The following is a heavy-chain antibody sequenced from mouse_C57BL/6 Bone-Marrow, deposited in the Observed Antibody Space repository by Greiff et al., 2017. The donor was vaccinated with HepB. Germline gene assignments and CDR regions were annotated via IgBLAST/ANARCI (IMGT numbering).Heavy chain of an antibody. V-gene: IGHV1-52*01. CDR3: AREGKSLRYDYDKTWFAY. CDR2: IDPSDSET. Sequence: QVQLQQPGAELVRPGSSVKLSCKASGYTFTSYWMHWVKQRPIQGLEWIGNIDPSDSETHYNQKFKDKATLTVDKSYSQAYMQISSLTSEDSAVYYCAREGKSLRYDYDKTWFAYWGQGTLVTVSA. CDR1: GYTFTSYW. J-gene: IGHJ3*01. D-gene: IGHD2-4*01.